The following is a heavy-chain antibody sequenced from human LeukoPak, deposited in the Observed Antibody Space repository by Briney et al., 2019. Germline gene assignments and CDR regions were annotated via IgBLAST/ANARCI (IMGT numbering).Heavy chain of an antibody. V-gene: IGHV4-59*01. CDR2: IYYSGST. CDR3: ESSDSGDYYYGMDV. D-gene: IGHD2-21*02. CDR1: GGSISSYY. Sequence: PSETLSLTCTVSGGSISSYYWSWIRQPPGKGLEWIGYIYYSGSTNYNPSLKSRVTISVDTSKNQFSLKLSSVTAADTAVYYCESSDSGDYYYGMDVWGQGTTVTVSS. J-gene: IGHJ6*02.